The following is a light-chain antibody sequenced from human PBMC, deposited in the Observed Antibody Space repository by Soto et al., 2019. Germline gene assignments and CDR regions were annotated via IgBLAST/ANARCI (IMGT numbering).Light chain of an antibody. CDR3: QVWDHVSDHPL. CDR1: NIGDKS. Sequence: SYVLTQPPSVSVAPRQTAKISCGGDNIGDKSVHWYQQKPGQAPVMLLYDDSARPSGIPERFSGSNSGNTATLTISRVEAGYEADYYCQVWDHVSDHPLFAGGTKLTVL. V-gene: IGLV3-21*02. J-gene: IGLJ2*01. CDR2: DDS.